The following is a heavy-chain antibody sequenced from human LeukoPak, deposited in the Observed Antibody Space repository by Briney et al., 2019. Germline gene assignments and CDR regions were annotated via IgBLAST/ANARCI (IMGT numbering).Heavy chain of an antibody. Sequence: XRSLRLSCAASGFTFSSYGMHWVRQAPGKGLEWVAVISYDGSNKYYADSVKGRFTISRDNSKNTLYLQMNSLRAEDTAVYYCAKDVLRYFDWLLRDGMDVWGQGTTVTVSS. CDR1: GFTFSSYG. D-gene: IGHD3-9*01. V-gene: IGHV3-30*18. CDR2: ISYDGSNK. CDR3: AKDVLRYFDWLLRDGMDV. J-gene: IGHJ6*02.